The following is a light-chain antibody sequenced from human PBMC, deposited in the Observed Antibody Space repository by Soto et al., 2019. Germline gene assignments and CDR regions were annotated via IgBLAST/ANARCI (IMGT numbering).Light chain of an antibody. Sequence: MNKSPASVSASIRDRVTITCQASQDISNYLNWYQQKPGKAPKLLIFAASSLQSGVPSRFSGSRSGPDFTLTISSLQPEDCATYYSQQSYSRPPRFGQGTKV. V-gene: IGKV1-39*01. J-gene: IGKJ1*01. CDR3: QQSYSRPPR. CDR2: AAS. CDR1: QDISNY.